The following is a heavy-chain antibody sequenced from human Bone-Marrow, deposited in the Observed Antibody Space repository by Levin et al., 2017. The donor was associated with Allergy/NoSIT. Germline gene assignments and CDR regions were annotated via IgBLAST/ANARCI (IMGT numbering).Heavy chain of an antibody. J-gene: IGHJ4*02. CDR3: VKDKGPMTFGGAADY. D-gene: IGHD3-16*01. CDR2: ITYNSGSM. V-gene: IGHV3-9*01. CDR1: GFTFDDYA. Sequence: PGGSLRLSCAASGFTFDDYAMHWVRQAPGKGLEWVSGITYNSGSMGYADSVRGRFTISRDNAKNSLFLQMNSLNPEDTAFYYCVKDKGPMTFGGAADYWGQGTLVTVSS.